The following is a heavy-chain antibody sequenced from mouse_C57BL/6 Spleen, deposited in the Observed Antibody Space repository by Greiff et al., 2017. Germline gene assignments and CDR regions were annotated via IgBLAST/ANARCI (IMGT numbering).Heavy chain of an antibody. CDR2: IDPSDSYT. CDR3: ARDMVTTGGPYAMDY. CDR1: GYTFTSYW. Sequence: QVQLQQPGAELVKPGASVKLSCKASGYTFTSYWMHWVKQRPGQGLEWIGEIDPSDSYTNYNQKFKGKSTLTVDKSSSTAYMQLSSLTSEDSAVYYCARDMVTTGGPYAMDYWGQGTSVTVSS. J-gene: IGHJ4*01. D-gene: IGHD2-2*01. V-gene: IGHV1-69*01.